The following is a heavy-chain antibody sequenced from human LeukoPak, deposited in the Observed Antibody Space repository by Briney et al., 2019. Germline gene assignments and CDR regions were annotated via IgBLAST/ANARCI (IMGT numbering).Heavy chain of an antibody. D-gene: IGHD6-13*01. Sequence: SVKVSCKASGFTFTSSAMQWVRQARGQRLEWIGWIVVGSGNTNYAQKFQERVTITRDMSTSTAYMELSSLRSEDTAVYYCARAAVATGSTETFDPWGQGTLVTVSS. V-gene: IGHV1-58*02. CDR1: GFTFTSSA. CDR3: ARAAVATGSTETFDP. J-gene: IGHJ5*02. CDR2: IVVGSGNT.